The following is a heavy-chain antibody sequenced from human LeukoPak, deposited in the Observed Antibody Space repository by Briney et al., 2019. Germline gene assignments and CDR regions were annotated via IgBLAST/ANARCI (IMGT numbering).Heavy chain of an antibody. CDR1: GYSFTTYW. Sequence: GESLKISCKGSGYSFTTYWIGWVRQPPGKGLEWKGIIYPGDSDTEYSPSFQGQVTISVDKSISTAYLQWSSLKASDTAMYYCARRQKRSGSYYKGNWFDPWGQGTLVTVSS. V-gene: IGHV5-51*01. CDR3: ARRQKRSGSYYKGNWFDP. D-gene: IGHD3-10*01. J-gene: IGHJ5*02. CDR2: IYPGDSDT.